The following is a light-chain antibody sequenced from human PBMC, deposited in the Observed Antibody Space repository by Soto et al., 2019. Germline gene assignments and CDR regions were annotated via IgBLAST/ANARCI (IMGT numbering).Light chain of an antibody. CDR3: QLRT. CDR2: DVS. J-gene: IGKJ2*01. CDR1: QSINRY. Sequence: EVVLTQSPATLSLSPGERATLSCRASQSINRYLAWYQQKPCQAPRLLIYDVSNTAAGIPARFSGSGSGTDFTLTISNLEPEDFAVYYCQLRTFGQGTKLEIK. V-gene: IGKV3-11*01.